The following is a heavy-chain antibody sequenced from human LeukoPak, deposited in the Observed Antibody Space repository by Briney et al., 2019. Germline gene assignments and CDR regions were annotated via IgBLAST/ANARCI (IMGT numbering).Heavy chain of an antibody. J-gene: IGHJ4*02. V-gene: IGHV4-4*02. D-gene: IGHD4-17*01. CDR3: AREGRIEGGWWSDYGEPFDY. Sequence: PSETLSLTCAVSGGSISSSNWWSWVRQPPGKGLEWIGEIYHSGSTNYNPSLKSRVTISVDKSKNQFSLKLSSVTAADTAVYYCAREGRIEGGWWSDYGEPFDYWGQGTLVTVSS. CDR1: GGSISSSNW. CDR2: IYHSGST.